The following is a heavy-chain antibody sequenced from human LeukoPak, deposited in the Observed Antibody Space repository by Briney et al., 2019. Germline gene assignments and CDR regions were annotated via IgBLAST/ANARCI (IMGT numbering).Heavy chain of an antibody. CDR1: GYSISSGYY. V-gene: IGHV4-38-2*02. D-gene: IGHD6-13*01. CDR3: AREAAAGSNWFDP. Sequence: SETLSLTCAVSGYSISSGYYWGWIRQPPGKGLEWIGSIYHSGSTYYNPSLKSRVTISVDTSKNQFSLKRSSVTAADTAVYYCAREAAAGSNWFDPWGQGTLVTVSS. J-gene: IGHJ5*02. CDR2: IYHSGST.